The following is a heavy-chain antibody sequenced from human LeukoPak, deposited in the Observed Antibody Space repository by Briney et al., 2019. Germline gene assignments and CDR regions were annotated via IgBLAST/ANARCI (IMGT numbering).Heavy chain of an antibody. J-gene: IGHJ4*02. CDR3: ARANWAGIEAPATDY. CDR2: ISYEGSNE. Sequence: QPGGSLRLSCAASGFTFSSYVMHWVRQAPGKWLEWVAVISYEGSNEYYADSVKGRFTISRDNSKNTLYLQMNSLRAEDTAVYFCARANWAGIEAPATDYWGQGTLVTASS. D-gene: IGHD2-15*01. CDR1: GFTFSSYV. V-gene: IGHV3-30-3*01.